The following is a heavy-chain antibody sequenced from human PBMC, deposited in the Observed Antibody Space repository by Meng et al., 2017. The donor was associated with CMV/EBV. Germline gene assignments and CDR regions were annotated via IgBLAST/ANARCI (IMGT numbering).Heavy chain of an antibody. CDR3: ARSPTFTYCGGDCYLAYFDY. Sequence: GGSLRLSCQGSGYSFTSYWIGWVRQMPGKGLEWMGIIFPGDADTRYSPSFQGQVTISADKSISTAYLQWSSLKASDTAMYYCARSPTFTYCGGDCYLAYFDYWGQGTLVTVSS. CDR2: IFPGDADT. V-gene: IGHV5-51*01. J-gene: IGHJ4*02. D-gene: IGHD2-21*01. CDR1: GYSFTSYW.